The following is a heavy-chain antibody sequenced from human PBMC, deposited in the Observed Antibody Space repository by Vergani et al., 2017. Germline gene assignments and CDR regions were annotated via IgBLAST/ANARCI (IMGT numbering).Heavy chain of an antibody. D-gene: IGHD2-2*02. Sequence: EVQLVESGGGLVQPGGSLRLSCAASGCTFSSYSMNWVRQAPGKGLEWVSSISSSSSYIHYSDSLKGRFTISRDNSKNTLYLQMNSLRLEDTGVYHCVRDRGICAGDRCYTEAWYYWVQGTPVTVSS. V-gene: IGHV3-21*01. J-gene: IGHJ4*02. CDR2: ISSSSSYI. CDR1: GCTFSSYS. CDR3: VRDRGICAGDRCYTEAWYY.